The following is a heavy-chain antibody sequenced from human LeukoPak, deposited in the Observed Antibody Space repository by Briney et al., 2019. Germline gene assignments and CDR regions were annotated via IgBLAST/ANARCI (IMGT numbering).Heavy chain of an antibody. CDR1: GFTFSDYY. V-gene: IGHV3-11*01. J-gene: IGHJ3*02. Sequence: GGSLRLSCAASGFTFSDYYMSWIRQAPGKGLEWVSYISSSGSTIYYADSVKGRFTISRDNAKNSLYLQMNSLRAEDTAVYYCARASVTMIVVVISLDAFDIWGQGTMVTVSS. CDR2: ISSSGSTI. D-gene: IGHD3-22*01. CDR3: ARASVTMIVVVISLDAFDI.